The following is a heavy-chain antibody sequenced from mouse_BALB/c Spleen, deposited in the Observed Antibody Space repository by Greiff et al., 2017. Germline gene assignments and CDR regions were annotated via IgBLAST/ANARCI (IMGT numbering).Heavy chain of an antibody. Sequence: EVMLVESGGDLVKPGGSLKLSCAASGFTFSSYGMSWVRQTPDKRLEWVATISSGGSYTYYPDSVKGRFTISRDNAKNTLYLQMSSLKSEDTAMYYCARETFDYWGQGTTFTVSS. CDR1: GFTFSSYG. CDR3: ARETFDY. V-gene: IGHV5-6*01. CDR2: ISSGGSYT. J-gene: IGHJ2*01.